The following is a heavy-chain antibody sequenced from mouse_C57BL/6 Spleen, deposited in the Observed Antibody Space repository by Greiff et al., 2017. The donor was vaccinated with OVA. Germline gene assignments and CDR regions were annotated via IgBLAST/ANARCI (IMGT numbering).Heavy chain of an antibody. Sequence: QVQLQQPGAELVKPGASVKLSCKASGYTFTSYWMQWVKQRPGQGLEWIGEIDPSDSYTNYNQKFKGKATWTVDTSSSTAYMQLSSLTSEDSAVYYCARLTGTWFAYGGQGTLVTVSA. CDR3: ARLTGTWFAY. CDR1: GYTFTSYW. D-gene: IGHD4-1*01. CDR2: IDPSDSYT. J-gene: IGHJ3*01. V-gene: IGHV1-50*01.